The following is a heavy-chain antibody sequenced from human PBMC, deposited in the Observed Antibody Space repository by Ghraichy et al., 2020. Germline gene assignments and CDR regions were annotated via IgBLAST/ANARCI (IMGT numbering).Heavy chain of an antibody. CDR2: IYYSGST. V-gene: IGHV4-59*08. CDR3: ARLASDDYGDYPDY. Sequence: SETLSLTCTVSGGSISSYYWSWIRQPPGKGLEWIGYIYYSGSTNYNPSLKSRVTISVDTSKNQFSLKLSSVTAADTAVYYCARLASDDYGDYPDYWGQGTLVTVSS. J-gene: IGHJ4*02. D-gene: IGHD4-17*01. CDR1: GGSISSYY.